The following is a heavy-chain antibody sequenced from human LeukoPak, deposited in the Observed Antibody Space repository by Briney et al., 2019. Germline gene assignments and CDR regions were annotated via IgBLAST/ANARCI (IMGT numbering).Heavy chain of an antibody. CDR3: ARSSPHCSSTSCYNDAFDI. D-gene: IGHD2-2*02. CDR1: GFTFSSYS. J-gene: IGHJ3*02. V-gene: IGHV3-21*01. Sequence: GGSLRLSCAASGFTFSSYSMNWVRQAPGKGLEWVSSISSSSSYIYYADSVKGRFTTSRDNAKNSLYLQMNSLRAGDTAVYYCARSSPHCSSTSCYNDAFDIWGQGTMVTVSS. CDR2: ISSSSSYI.